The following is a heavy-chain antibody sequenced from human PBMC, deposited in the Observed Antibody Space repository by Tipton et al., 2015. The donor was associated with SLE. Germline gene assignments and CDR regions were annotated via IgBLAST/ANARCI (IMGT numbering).Heavy chain of an antibody. CDR3: TGEWQQVVGVAY. D-gene: IGHD3-16*01. CDR2: VFYSGTT. CDR1: GASISSSSYF. V-gene: IGHV4-39*07. Sequence: TLSLTCTVSGASISSSSYFWGWIRQSPGQGLEWLGNVFYSGTTYYNPSLKSRISISVDTSINQFSLNLSSVTAADTAVYYCTGEWQQVVGVAYWGLGALVTVSS. J-gene: IGHJ4*02.